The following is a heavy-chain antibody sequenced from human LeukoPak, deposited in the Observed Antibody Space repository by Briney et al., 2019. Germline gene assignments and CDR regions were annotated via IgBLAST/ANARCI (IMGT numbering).Heavy chain of an antibody. CDR1: GGTFSSYT. D-gene: IGHD2-21*02. CDR2: IIPILGIA. J-gene: IGHJ4*02. Sequence: GASVKVSCKASGGTFSSYTISWVRQAPGQGLEWMGRIIPILGIANYAQKFQGRVTITADKSTSTAYMELSSLRSEDTAVYYCASHGQAYCGGDCYFDYWGLGTLVTVSS. V-gene: IGHV1-69*02. CDR3: ASHGQAYCGGDCYFDY.